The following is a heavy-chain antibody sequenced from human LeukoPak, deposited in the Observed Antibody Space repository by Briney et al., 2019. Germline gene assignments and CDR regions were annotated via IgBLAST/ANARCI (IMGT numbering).Heavy chain of an antibody. D-gene: IGHD2-15*01. J-gene: IGHJ4*02. CDR1: GGSISSGSYY. CDR2: IYTSGST. CDR3: ARGPTYCSSSSCLQGE. V-gene: IGHV4-61*02. Sequence: PSQTLSLTCTVSGGSISSGSYYWSWIRQPAGKGLEWIGRIYTSGSTNYNPSLKSRVTISVDTSKNQFSLKLSSVTAADTAVYYCARGPTYCSSSSCLQGEWGQGTLVTVPS.